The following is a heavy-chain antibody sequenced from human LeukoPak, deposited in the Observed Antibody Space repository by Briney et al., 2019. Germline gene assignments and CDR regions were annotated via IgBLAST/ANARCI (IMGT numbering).Heavy chain of an antibody. Sequence: GGSLRLSCAASGFTFSSYAMSWVRQAPGKGLEWVSAISGSGGSTYYADSVKGRFTISRDNSKNTLYLQMNSLRAEDTAVYYCARAGTRPDDAFDIWGQGTMVTVSS. CDR1: GFTFSSYA. V-gene: IGHV3-23*01. J-gene: IGHJ3*02. CDR2: ISGSGGST. CDR3: ARAGTRPDDAFDI. D-gene: IGHD4-17*01.